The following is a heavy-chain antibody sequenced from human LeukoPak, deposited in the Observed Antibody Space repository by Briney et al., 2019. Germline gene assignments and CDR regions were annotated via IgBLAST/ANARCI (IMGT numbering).Heavy chain of an antibody. CDR2: ISSSSSYI. V-gene: IGHV3-21*01. Sequence: SGGSLRLSCAASGFTFSSYSMNWVRQAPGKGLEWVSSISSSSSYIYYADSVKGRFTVSRDNARNSLYLQMNSLRAEDTALYYCTGISLRENLDYWGQGTLVTVSS. J-gene: IGHJ4*02. CDR3: TGISLRENLDY. D-gene: IGHD3-3*01. CDR1: GFTFSSYS.